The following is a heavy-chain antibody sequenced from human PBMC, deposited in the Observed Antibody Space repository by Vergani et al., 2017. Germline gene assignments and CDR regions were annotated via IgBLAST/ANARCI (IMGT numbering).Heavy chain of an antibody. CDR2: INHSGST. CDR1: GGSFSGYY. Sequence: QVQLQQWGAGLLKPSETLSLTCGVYGGSFSGYYWSWIRQPPGKGLEWIGEINHSGSTNYNPSLKSRVTISVDTSKNQFSLKLSSVTAADTAVYYCAKDPGRPDTLYYYYYGMDVWGQGTTVTVSS. V-gene: IGHV4-34*02. CDR3: AKDPGRPDTLYYYYYGMDV. J-gene: IGHJ6*02.